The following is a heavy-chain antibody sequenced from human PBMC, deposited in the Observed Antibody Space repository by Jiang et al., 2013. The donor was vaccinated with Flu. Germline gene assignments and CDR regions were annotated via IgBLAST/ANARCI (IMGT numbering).Heavy chain of an antibody. CDR3: ARDSTPHYGPWSDS. D-gene: IGHD3-16*01. CDR2: VDHSGRV. J-gene: IGHJ5*01. CDR1: GGSLSDTTYF. V-gene: IGHV4-39*07. Sequence: GSGLVKPSEILTLTCHVSGGSLSDTTYFWGWIRQPPGKGLEWIGSVDHSGRVSYTPSLKSRVSLTIDTAKSQFSMTLLSLTAADTATYYCARDSTPHYGPWSDSWGPGLLVTVSS.